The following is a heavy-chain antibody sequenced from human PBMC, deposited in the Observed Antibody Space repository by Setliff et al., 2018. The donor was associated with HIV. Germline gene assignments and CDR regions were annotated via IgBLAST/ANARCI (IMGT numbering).Heavy chain of an antibody. V-gene: IGHV4-31*03. CDR2: VYYTGTS. Sequence: KPSETLSLTCTVSGVSVNSGGYYWSWIRQHPGKGLEWIGYVYYTGTSYFNPSLKSRITISVDTSKNHFSLKLGFVTAADTAVYYCARGESTTWDLAEYFQHWGHGTLVTVSS. J-gene: IGHJ1*01. D-gene: IGHD2-2*01. CDR1: GVSVNSGGYY. CDR3: ARGESTTWDLAEYFQH.